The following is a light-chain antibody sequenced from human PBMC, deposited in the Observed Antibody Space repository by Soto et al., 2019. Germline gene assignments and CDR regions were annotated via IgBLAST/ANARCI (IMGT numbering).Light chain of an antibody. CDR1: QSISSR. J-gene: IGKJ4*01. V-gene: IGKV1-5*01. CDR2: DAS. CDR3: QQYNSYS. Sequence: DIQTTQSPSTLSASVGDRVTITCRASQSISSRLAWYQQKPGKAPKLLIYDASSLESGVPSRFSGSGSGTEFTLTISSLQPDDFATYYCQQYNSYSFGGGTKVEIK.